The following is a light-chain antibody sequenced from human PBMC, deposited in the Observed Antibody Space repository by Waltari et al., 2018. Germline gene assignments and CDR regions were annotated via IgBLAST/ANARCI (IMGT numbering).Light chain of an antibody. J-gene: IGKJ1*01. CDR2: GAS. Sequence: EIVLTQSPGTLSLSPGERATLSCRASQSVVNYLAWYQQKPGQAPRLLISGASNRATGIPARFSGSGSGTDFTLTISSLEPEDFAVYYCQQRSNWSGTFGQGTKVEIK. CDR3: QQRSNWSGT. CDR1: QSVVNY. V-gene: IGKV3-11*01.